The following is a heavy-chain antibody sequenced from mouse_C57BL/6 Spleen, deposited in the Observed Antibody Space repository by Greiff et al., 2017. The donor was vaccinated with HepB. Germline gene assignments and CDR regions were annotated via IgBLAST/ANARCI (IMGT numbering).Heavy chain of an antibody. Sequence: VQLKHSGAELVRPGTSVKMSCKASGYTFTNYWIGWAKQRPGHGLEWIGDIYPGGGYTNYNEKFKGKATLTADKSSSTAYMQFSSLTSEDSAIYYCARRNYGSSHSYWYFDVWGTGTTVTVSS. D-gene: IGHD1-1*01. V-gene: IGHV1-63*01. J-gene: IGHJ1*03. CDR1: GYTFTNYW. CDR2: IYPGGGYT. CDR3: ARRNYGSSHSYWYFDV.